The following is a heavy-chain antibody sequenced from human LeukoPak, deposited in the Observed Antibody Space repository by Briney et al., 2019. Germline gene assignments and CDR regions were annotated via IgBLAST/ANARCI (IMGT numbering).Heavy chain of an antibody. CDR1: GFTFSSYG. V-gene: IGHV3-30*03. CDR2: ISYDGSNK. J-gene: IGHJ4*02. CDR3: ARADGSIFGVVILYSRPFDY. Sequence: PGGSLRLSCAASGFTFSSYGMHWVRQAPGKGLEWVAVISYDGSNKYYADSVKGRFTISRDNSKNTLYLQMNSLRAEDTAVYYCARADGSIFGVVILYSRPFDYWGQGTLVTVSS. D-gene: IGHD3-3*01.